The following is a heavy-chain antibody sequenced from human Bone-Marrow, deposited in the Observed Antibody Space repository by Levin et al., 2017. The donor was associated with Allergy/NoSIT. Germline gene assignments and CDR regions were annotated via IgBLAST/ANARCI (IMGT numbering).Heavy chain of an antibody. V-gene: IGHV4-59*01. CDR3: ARKRINWFDS. J-gene: IGHJ5*01. CDR1: GASIRGYY. D-gene: IGHD3-3*02. Sequence: SETLSLTCTVSGASIRGYYWNWFRQPPGKGLEWVGSMFYSGSTNYNPSLKSRVTISLITSKKEFSLKLTSVTAADTAVYYCARKRINWFDSWGQGALVTVSS. CDR2: MFYSGST.